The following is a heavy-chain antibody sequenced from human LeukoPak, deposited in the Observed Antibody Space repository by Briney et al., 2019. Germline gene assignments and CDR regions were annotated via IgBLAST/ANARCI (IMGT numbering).Heavy chain of an antibody. J-gene: IGHJ4*02. Sequence: SETLSLTCTVSGGSISSSSYYWGWIRQPPGKGLEGIGNIYYSGSTYYSPSLKSRVTISVDTSKKQFSLKLSSVTAADTAVYYCARFNPAAGSFCFDYWGQGTLVTVSS. CDR1: GGSISSSSYY. CDR3: ARFNPAAGSFCFDY. CDR2: IYYSGST. D-gene: IGHD6-13*01. V-gene: IGHV4-39*01.